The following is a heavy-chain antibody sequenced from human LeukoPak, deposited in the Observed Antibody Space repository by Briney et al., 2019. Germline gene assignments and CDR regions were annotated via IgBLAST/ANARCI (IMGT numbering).Heavy chain of an antibody. CDR1: GFTFSTYA. J-gene: IGHJ4*02. CDR3: AKSDCGGDCHLLDY. Sequence: GGSLRLSCAASGFTFSTYAMSWVRQAPGKGLEWVSHFGGSGGTIYYADSVKGRFTISRDNSKNPLYLQMNSLRAEDTAVYYCAKSDCGGDCHLLDYWGQGTLVTVSS. V-gene: IGHV3-23*01. CDR2: FGGSGGTI. D-gene: IGHD2-21*02.